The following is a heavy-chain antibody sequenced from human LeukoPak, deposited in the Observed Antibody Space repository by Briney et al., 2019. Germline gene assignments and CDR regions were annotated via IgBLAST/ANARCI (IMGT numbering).Heavy chain of an antibody. D-gene: IGHD6-19*01. V-gene: IGHV3-74*01. Sequence: GGSLRLSCAASGFTVGTNSMSWVRQSPGKGLVWVSRIYSDGSSTNYADSAKGRFTISRDNAKNSLYLQMNSLRAEDTGVYYCVISSGWKGGYYFDFWGQGTLVTVSA. CDR2: IYSDGSST. CDR1: GFTVGTNS. J-gene: IGHJ4*02. CDR3: VISSGWKGGYYFDF.